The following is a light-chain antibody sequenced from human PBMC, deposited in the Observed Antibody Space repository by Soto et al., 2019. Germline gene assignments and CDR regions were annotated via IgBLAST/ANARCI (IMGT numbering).Light chain of an antibody. Sequence: QSVLTQPPSASGTPGQRVTVSWSGSRSNIGSNLVNWYQQLPGTAPKLLMYNNNQRPSGVPDRFSGSKSGTSASLAISGLQSEDEADYHCAAWDDSLNGLVFGGGTKLTVL. CDR3: AAWDDSLNGLV. J-gene: IGLJ3*02. V-gene: IGLV1-44*01. CDR2: NNN. CDR1: RSNIGSNL.